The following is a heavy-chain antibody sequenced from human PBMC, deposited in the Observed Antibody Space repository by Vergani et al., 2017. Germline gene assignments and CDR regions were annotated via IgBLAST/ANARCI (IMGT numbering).Heavy chain of an antibody. Sequence: QVQLVQSGAEVKKPGSSVKVSCKASGGTFSSYAISWVRQAPGQGLEWMGRIIPILGTANYAQKFRGRVTITADESTSTAYMVLRSLRSEDTAVYYCARVIFWSGYSPFDPWGQGTLVTVSS. J-gene: IGHJ5*02. D-gene: IGHD3-3*01. CDR2: IIPILGTA. CDR3: ARVIFWSGYSPFDP. V-gene: IGHV1-69*11. CDR1: GGTFSSYA.